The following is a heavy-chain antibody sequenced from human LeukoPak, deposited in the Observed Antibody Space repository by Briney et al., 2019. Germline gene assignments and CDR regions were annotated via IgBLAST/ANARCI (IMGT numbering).Heavy chain of an antibody. CDR1: GYSFNDYG. CDR3: GRSPGGFRHWLDP. V-gene: IGHV1-18*01. D-gene: IGHD3-10*01. Sequence: ASVKVSCKASGYSFNDYGIGWVRQAPGQGLEWMGWISTYNDNIEYGQKFQDRVTVTTDTSTSTAYMEVRSLRSDDAAVYFCGRSPGGFRHWLDPWGQGTLVTVSS. CDR2: ISTYNDNI. J-gene: IGHJ5*02.